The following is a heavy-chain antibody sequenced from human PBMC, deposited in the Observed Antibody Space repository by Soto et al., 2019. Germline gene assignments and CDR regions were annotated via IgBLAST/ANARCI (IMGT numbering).Heavy chain of an antibody. CDR3: ARGLEGPTHSPGFDY. CDR2: IYYSGST. V-gene: IGHV4-31*03. CDR1: GGSISSGGYY. J-gene: IGHJ4*02. D-gene: IGHD3-3*01. Sequence: SETLSLTCTVSGGSISSGGYYWSWIRQHPGKGLEWIGYIYYSGSTYYNPSLKSRVTISVDTSKNQFSLKLSSVTAADTAVYYCARGLEGPTHSPGFDYWGQGTLVTVSS.